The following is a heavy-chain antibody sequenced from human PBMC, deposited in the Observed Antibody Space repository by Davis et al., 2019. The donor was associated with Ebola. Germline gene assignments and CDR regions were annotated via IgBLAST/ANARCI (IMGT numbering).Heavy chain of an antibody. CDR2: IGYDGRNK. CDR1: GFTFTTYG. Sequence: SLKISCAASGFTFTTYGVHWVRQAPGKGLEWVTLIGYDGRNKQYVDSVKDRFTISRDDSKSTVYLQMNSLRAEDTAMYYCARDLYYNSLDHWGQGTLVTVSS. J-gene: IGHJ4*02. CDR3: ARDLYYNSLDH. V-gene: IGHV3-33*01. D-gene: IGHD3-3*01.